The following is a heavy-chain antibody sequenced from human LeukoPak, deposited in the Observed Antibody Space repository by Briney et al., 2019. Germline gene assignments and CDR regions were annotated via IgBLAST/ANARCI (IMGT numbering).Heavy chain of an antibody. J-gene: IGHJ4*02. CDR2: INHSGST. Sequence: SETLSLTCAVYGGSFSGYYWSWIRQPPGKGLEWIGEINHSGSTNYNPSLKSRVTISVDTSKNQFSLKLSSVTAADTAVYYCASIRLSGSYYSYWVDYWGQGTLVTVSS. CDR1: GGSFSGYY. D-gene: IGHD1-26*01. CDR3: ASIRLSGSYYSYWVDY. V-gene: IGHV4-34*01.